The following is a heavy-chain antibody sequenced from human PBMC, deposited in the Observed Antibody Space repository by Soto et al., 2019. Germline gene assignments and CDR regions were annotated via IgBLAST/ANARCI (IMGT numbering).Heavy chain of an antibody. D-gene: IGHD2-2*01. Sequence: QVQLVQSGAEVKKPGASVKVSCKASGYTFTSYDINWVRQATGQGLEWMGWMNPNSGNTGYAQKFQGRVTMTRNTSISTGYMELSSLRSEETAVYYCASTVVPAALFDYWGQGTLVTVSS. V-gene: IGHV1-8*01. J-gene: IGHJ4*02. CDR3: ASTVVPAALFDY. CDR1: GYTFTSYD. CDR2: MNPNSGNT.